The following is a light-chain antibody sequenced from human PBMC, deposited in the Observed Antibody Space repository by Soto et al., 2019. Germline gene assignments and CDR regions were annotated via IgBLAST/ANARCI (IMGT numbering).Light chain of an antibody. CDR3: QQYHNWPIT. CDR2: GAS. Sequence: EIVLTQSPGTLSLSPGERATLSCRASQSVSSSYLAWYQQKPGQAPRLLMYGASYRATGIPDRFSGSGSGTEFTLTISSLQSEDFAVYYCQQYHNWPITFGQGTRLEIK. J-gene: IGKJ5*01. CDR1: QSVSSSY. V-gene: IGKV3-20*01.